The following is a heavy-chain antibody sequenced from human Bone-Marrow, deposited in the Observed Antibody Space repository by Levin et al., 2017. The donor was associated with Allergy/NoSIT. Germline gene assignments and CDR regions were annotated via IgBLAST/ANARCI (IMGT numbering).Heavy chain of an antibody. D-gene: IGHD3-10*01. CDR1: GYTFSRYY. Sequence: ASVKVSCKASGYTFSRYYIHWVRQAPGQGLEWMGWIDPNTGGTRYAQKFQGRVTVTRDTPINTAYMELNRLTSDDTAVYFCARGGAYHGFDVWGQGTMVTVSS. J-gene: IGHJ3*01. CDR3: ARGGAYHGFDV. V-gene: IGHV1-2*02. CDR2: IDPNTGGT.